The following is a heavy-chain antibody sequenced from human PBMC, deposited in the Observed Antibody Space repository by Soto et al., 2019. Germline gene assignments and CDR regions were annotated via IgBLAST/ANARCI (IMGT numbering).Heavy chain of an antibody. D-gene: IGHD2-21*02. CDR3: ARDRAYCGGDCYSYYYYYGMDV. J-gene: IGHJ6*02. Sequence: GASVKVSCKASGYTFTTYYMYRVRQAPGQGLEWMGIINPSGGSTSFAQKFQGRVTMTRDTSTSTVYMELSRLRSDDTAVYYCARDRAYCGGDCYSYYYYYGMDVWGQGTTVTVSS. CDR2: INPSGGST. CDR1: GYTFTTYY. V-gene: IGHV1-46*01.